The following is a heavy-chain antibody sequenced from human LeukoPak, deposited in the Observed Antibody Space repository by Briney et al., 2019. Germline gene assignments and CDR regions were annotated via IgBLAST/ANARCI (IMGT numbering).Heavy chain of an antibody. V-gene: IGHV4-59*01. CDR1: SGSFSGYY. CDR3: ARWILYSSGSYSDY. Sequence: SETLSLTCAVYSGSFSGYYWSWFRQPPGKGLEWIGYMHYSGSTNYNPSLKSRVTISVGTSKNQISLKLSSVTAADTAVYYCARWILYSSGSYSDYWGQGTLVAVSS. D-gene: IGHD3-10*01. J-gene: IGHJ4*02. CDR2: MHYSGST.